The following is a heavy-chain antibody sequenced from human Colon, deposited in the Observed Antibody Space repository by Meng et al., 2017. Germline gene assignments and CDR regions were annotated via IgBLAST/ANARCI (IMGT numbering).Heavy chain of an antibody. CDR3: ARGVGAFV. CDR2: ISYTGNT. V-gene: IGHV4-59*01. D-gene: IGHD1-26*01. Sequence: SETLSLTCTVSGGSISGYMWSWIRQPPGKGLEWLGYISYTGNTNHNPSLRGRVTMSVDTSKNQFSLTLTSVTAADTAVYYCARGVGAFVWGQGTLVTVSS. CDR1: GGSISGYM. J-gene: IGHJ4*02.